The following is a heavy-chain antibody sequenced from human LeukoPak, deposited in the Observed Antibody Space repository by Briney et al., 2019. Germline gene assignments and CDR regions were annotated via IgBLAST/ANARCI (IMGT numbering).Heavy chain of an antibody. D-gene: IGHD6-13*01. V-gene: IGHV3-30*18. CDR3: AKDRWGYRSSWYYFDY. CDR1: GFTFSIYG. J-gene: IGHJ4*02. Sequence: GGSLRLSCAASGFTFSIYGMHWVRQAPGKGLEWEAVISYDGSNKYYADSVKGRFTISRDNSKNTLYLQMNSLRAEDTAVYYCAKDRWGYRSSWYYFDYWGQGTLVTVSS. CDR2: ISYDGSNK.